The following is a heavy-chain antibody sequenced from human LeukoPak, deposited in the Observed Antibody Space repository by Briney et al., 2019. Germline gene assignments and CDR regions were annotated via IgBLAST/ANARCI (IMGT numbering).Heavy chain of an antibody. Sequence: SQTLSLTCTVSGGSISSGGYYWSWIRQHPGTGLEWIGYIYYSGSTYYNPSLKSRVTISVDTSKNQFSLKLSSVTAADTAVYYCAREIIVVVVAAPHGDAFDIWGQGTMVTVSS. CDR1: GGSISSGGYY. CDR2: IYYSGST. D-gene: IGHD2-15*01. J-gene: IGHJ3*02. V-gene: IGHV4-31*03. CDR3: AREIIVVVVAAPHGDAFDI.